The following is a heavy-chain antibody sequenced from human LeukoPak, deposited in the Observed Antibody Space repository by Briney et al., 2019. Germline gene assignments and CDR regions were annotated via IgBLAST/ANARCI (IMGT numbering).Heavy chain of an antibody. Sequence: VVPRGLPGTASGETCSGGNESWVRRSPGKGLECVSAISGSGDSTYYADSVKGRFTISRDNSKNTLYLQMNSLRAEDTAVYYCGYWFDPWGQGTLVTVSS. V-gene: IGHV3-23*01. CDR3: GYWFDP. CDR2: ISGSGDST. CDR1: GETCSGGN. J-gene: IGHJ5*02.